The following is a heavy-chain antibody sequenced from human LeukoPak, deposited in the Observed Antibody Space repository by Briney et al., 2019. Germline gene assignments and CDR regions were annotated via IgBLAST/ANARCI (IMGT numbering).Heavy chain of an antibody. Sequence: KPSETLSLTCTVSGGSISSYYWSWIRQPAGKGLEWIGRIYTSGSTNYNPYLKSRLTTSVTATNNHFLQMLSSVAAADADVYNCARGYDGVDYWGQGTLVTVSS. CDR2: IYTSGST. V-gene: IGHV4-4*07. CDR3: ARGYDGVDY. D-gene: IGHD3-3*01. J-gene: IGHJ4*02. CDR1: GGSISSYY.